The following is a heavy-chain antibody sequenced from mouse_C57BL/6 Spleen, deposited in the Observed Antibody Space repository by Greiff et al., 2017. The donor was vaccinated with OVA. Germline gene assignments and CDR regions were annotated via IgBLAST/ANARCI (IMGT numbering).Heavy chain of an antibody. CDR3: AIGGITTVEGSFDV. CDR2: IYPSDSET. V-gene: IGHV1-61*01. Sequence: VQLQQPGAELVRPGSSVKLSCKASGYTFTSYWMDWVKQRPGHGLEWLGTIYPSDSETHYNQKFPDKATLPGDKSSRTTYMQRSSLSSEDSAVYYCAIGGITTVEGSFDVWGPGTTVTVSS. J-gene: IGHJ1*01. D-gene: IGHD1-1*01. CDR1: GYTFTSYW.